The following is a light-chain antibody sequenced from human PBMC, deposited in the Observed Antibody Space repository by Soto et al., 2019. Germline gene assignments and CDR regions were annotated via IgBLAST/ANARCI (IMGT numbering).Light chain of an antibody. CDR2: GAS. Sequence: EVVLTQSPGTLSLSPGERASLSCRASQSISSIYLAWYQQKPGQAPRLLIYGASSRATGIPDRFSGSGSGTDFTLTISRLEPEDLAVFYCQQYGNTPWTFGRGTKVDIK. J-gene: IGKJ1*01. CDR1: QSISSIY. V-gene: IGKV3-20*01. CDR3: QQYGNTPWT.